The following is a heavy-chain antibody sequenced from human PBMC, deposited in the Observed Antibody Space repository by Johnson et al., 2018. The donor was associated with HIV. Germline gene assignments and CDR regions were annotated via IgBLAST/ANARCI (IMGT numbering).Heavy chain of an antibody. CDR1: GFTFSSYG. CDR2: IWYDGTNK. D-gene: IGHD3-22*01. Sequence: QVQLVESGGGVVQPGRSLRLSCAASGFTFSSYGMHWVRQAPGKGLEWVALIWYDGTNKYYADSVKGRFTISRDNSKNTLYLQMNSLRAEDTAVYYCARSQTMIVDGADAFDIWGQGTMVTVSS. V-gene: IGHV3-33*01. CDR3: ARSQTMIVDGADAFDI. J-gene: IGHJ3*02.